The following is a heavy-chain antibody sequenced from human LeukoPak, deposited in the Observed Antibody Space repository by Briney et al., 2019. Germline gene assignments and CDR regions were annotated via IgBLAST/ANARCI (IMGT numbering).Heavy chain of an antibody. CDR2: ISSSSSTI. V-gene: IGHV3-48*01. CDR3: ARPSVWGSYRSFPFDF. Sequence: GGSLRLSCAASGSTFSSYSMNWVRQAPGKGLEWVSYISSSSSTIYYADSVKGRFTISRDNSKNTLYLQMNSLRAEDTAVYYCARPSVWGSYRSFPFDFWGQGTLVTVSS. CDR1: GSTFSSYS. J-gene: IGHJ4*02. D-gene: IGHD3-16*02.